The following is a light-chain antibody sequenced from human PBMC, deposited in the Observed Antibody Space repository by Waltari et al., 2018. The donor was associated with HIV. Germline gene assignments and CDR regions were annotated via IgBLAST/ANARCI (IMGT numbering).Light chain of an antibody. V-gene: IGLV2-11*01. CDR1: SSDIAYFDY. Sequence: QSALTQPRSVSGSPAQSVTISCTGTSSDIAYFDYVSWYQQYPGKAPKVIIYEVSPRPSGVPDRFTASKSGITASLTISGLQDEDEADYYCCSYPGAYTYVFGTGTKVTVL. J-gene: IGLJ1*01. CDR2: EVS. CDR3: CSYPGAYTYV.